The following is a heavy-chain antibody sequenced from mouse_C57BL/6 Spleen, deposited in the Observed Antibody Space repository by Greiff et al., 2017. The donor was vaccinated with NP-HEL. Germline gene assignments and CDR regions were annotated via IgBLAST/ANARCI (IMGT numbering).Heavy chain of an antibody. Sequence: QVQLQQSGAELVKPGASVKLSCKASGYTFTEYTIHWVKQRSGQGLEWLGWFYPGSGSIKYNEKFKDKATLTADKSSSTVDMELSRLTSEDSAVYFCARHEAGYGYGAYARDYWGQGTSVTVSS. V-gene: IGHV1-62-2*01. J-gene: IGHJ4*01. CDR3: ARHEAGYGYGAYARDY. CDR1: GYTFTEYT. D-gene: IGHD2-2*01. CDR2: FYPGSGSI.